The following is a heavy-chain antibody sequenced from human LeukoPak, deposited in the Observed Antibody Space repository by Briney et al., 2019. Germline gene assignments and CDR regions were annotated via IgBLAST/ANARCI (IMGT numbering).Heavy chain of an antibody. Sequence: SVKVSCKASGGTFSSYAISWVRQAPGQGLEWMGGIIPIFGTANYAQKFQGRVTITADESTSTAYMELSSLRSEDTAVHYCARSTRITMIVVAENLDYWGQGTLVTVSS. V-gene: IGHV1-69*13. CDR2: IIPIFGTA. CDR1: GGTFSSYA. D-gene: IGHD3-22*01. J-gene: IGHJ4*02. CDR3: ARSTRITMIVVAENLDY.